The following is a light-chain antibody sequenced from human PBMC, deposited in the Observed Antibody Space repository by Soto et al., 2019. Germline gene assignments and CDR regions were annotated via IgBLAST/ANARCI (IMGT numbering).Light chain of an antibody. V-gene: IGLV2-14*01. CDR3: FSYSTSRARI. Sequence: QSVLTQPASVSGSPGQSITISCTGTRSDVGGYNYVSWYKQRPGKAPKLVIYDVSHRPSGVSNRFFGSKSGNTASLIISGLQAEDEADYYCFSYSTSRARIFGGGIQLTVL. CDR2: DVS. J-gene: IGLJ2*01. CDR1: RSDVGGYNY.